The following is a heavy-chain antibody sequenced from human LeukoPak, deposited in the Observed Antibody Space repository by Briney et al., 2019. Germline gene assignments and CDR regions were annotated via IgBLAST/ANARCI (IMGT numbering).Heavy chain of an antibody. D-gene: IGHD2-15*01. CDR3: ARARGYCSGGSCYSEYFNWFDP. Sequence: ASVKVSCKASGYTFTSYDINWVRQATGQGLEWMGWMNPNSGNTGYAQKFQGRVTITRNTSISTAYMELSSLRSEDTAVYYCARARGYCSGGSCYSEYFNWFDPWGQGTLVTVSS. CDR1: GYTFTSYD. V-gene: IGHV1-8*03. CDR2: MNPNSGNT. J-gene: IGHJ5*02.